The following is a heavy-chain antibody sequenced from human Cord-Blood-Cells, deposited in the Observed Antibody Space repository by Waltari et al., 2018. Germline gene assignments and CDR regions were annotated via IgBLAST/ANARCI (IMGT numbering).Heavy chain of an antibody. Sequence: QVQLVQSGAEVKKPGTSVKVSCKVSGYTLPELSMHWVRQAPGKGLEWMGGFDPEDGETIYAQKCQGRVTMTEDTSTDTAYMELSSLRSEDTAVYYCATNGGRFNGIDYWGQGTLVTVSS. CDR3: ATNGGRFNGIDY. CDR1: GYTLPELS. J-gene: IGHJ4*02. D-gene: IGHD3-16*01. V-gene: IGHV1-24*01. CDR2: FDPEDGET.